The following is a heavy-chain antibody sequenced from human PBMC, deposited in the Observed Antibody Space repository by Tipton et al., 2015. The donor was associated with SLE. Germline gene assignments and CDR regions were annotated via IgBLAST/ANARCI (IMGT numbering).Heavy chain of an antibody. CDR1: GFTFSRYS. Sequence: GSLRLSCAASGFTFSRYSMNWVCQAPGKGLEWVSSISSSGTYIYYADSLKGRLTISRDDAKNSLYLQMNSLRAEDTAVYYCARRTCPSSSCYGMDVWGQGTTVTVSS. D-gene: IGHD2-2*01. J-gene: IGHJ6*02. CDR2: ISSSGTYI. V-gene: IGHV3-21*03. CDR3: ARRTCPSSSCYGMDV.